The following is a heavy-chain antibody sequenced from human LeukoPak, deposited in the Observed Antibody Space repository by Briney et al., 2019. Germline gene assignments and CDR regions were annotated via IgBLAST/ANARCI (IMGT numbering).Heavy chain of an antibody. J-gene: IGHJ4*02. CDR3: TTRRQDGC. Sequence: GGSLRLSCVASGFTFRDAWMSWVRQAPGKGLEWVGRIKSKIDGGTIDYGAPVKGRFAISRDDSRNTLYLQMNSLKTEDTAVYYCTTRRQDGCWGQGTLVTVS. D-gene: IGHD6-25*01. CDR1: GFTFRDAW. V-gene: IGHV3-15*01. CDR2: IKSKIDGGTI.